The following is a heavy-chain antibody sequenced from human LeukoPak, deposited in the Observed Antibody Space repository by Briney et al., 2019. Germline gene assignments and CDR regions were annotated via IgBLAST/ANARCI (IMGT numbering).Heavy chain of an antibody. D-gene: IGHD1-1*01. CDR3: ARAQGWERPLDY. CDR2: IIPNSGGT. J-gene: IGHJ4*02. Sequence: ASVKVSCKASGYTFTGYYMYWVRQAPGQGPEWMGWIIPNSGGTKYAQKFQGRVNMIRDTSISTAYMELSRLTSDDTAVYYCARAQGWERPLDYWGQGTLVTVSS. V-gene: IGHV1-2*02. CDR1: GYTFTGYY.